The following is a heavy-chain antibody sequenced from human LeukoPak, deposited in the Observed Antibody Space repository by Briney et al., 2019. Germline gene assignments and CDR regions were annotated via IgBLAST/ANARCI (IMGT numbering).Heavy chain of an antibody. Sequence: KPSETLSLTCAVYGGSFSGYYWSWIRQPPGKGLEWIGEINHSGSTNYNPSLKSRVTISVDTSKNQFSLSLNSVTAADTAVYYCVRVKSGSISDSWGQGTLVTVSS. V-gene: IGHV4-34*01. CDR2: INHSGST. D-gene: IGHD1-26*01. CDR1: GGSFSGYY. CDR3: VRVKSGSISDS. J-gene: IGHJ4*02.